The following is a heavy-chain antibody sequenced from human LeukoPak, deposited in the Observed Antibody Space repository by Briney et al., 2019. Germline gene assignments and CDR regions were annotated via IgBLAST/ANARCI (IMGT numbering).Heavy chain of an antibody. J-gene: IGHJ4*02. CDR3: ARAGDLVVPAAIYY. CDR1: GFTFSSYA. D-gene: IGHD2-2*01. Sequence: GGSLRLSCAASGFTFSSYAMHWVRQAPGKGLEWVAVISYDGSNKYYADSVKGRFTISRDNSKNTLYLQMNSLRAEDTAVYYCARAGDLVVPAAIYYWGQGTLVTVSS. CDR2: ISYDGSNK. V-gene: IGHV3-30*01.